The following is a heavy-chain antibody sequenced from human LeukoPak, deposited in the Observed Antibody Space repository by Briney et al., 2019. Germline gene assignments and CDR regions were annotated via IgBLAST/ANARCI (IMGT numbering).Heavy chain of an antibody. J-gene: IGHJ4*02. CDR3: AGVGGHDILTGPLDY. V-gene: IGHV3-21*01. CDR2: ISSSSSYI. Sequence: PGGSLRLSCAASGFTFSSYSMNWVRQAPGKGLEWVSSISSSSSYIYYADSVKGRFTISRDNAKNSLYLQMNSLRAEDTAVYYCAGVGGHDILTGPLDYWGQGTLVTVSS. D-gene: IGHD3-9*01. CDR1: GFTFSSYS.